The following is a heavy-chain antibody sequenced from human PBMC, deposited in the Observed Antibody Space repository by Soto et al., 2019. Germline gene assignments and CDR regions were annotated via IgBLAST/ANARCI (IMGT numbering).Heavy chain of an antibody. CDR3: ARSAYSSGWHFDY. Sequence: PGGSLSLSCAASGFTFSDYYMSWIRQAPGKGLEWVSYISSSGSTIYYADSGKGRFTISRDNAKNSLYLQMNSLRAEDTAVYYCARSAYSSGWHFDYWGQGTLVTVSS. CDR2: ISSSGSTI. V-gene: IGHV3-11*01. D-gene: IGHD6-19*01. J-gene: IGHJ4*02. CDR1: GFTFSDYY.